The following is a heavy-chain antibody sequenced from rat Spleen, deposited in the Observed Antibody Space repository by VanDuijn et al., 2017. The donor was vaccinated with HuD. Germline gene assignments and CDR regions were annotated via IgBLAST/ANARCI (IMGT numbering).Heavy chain of an antibody. CDR3: ARRHYGYTDYFDY. CDR2: ISTGGGNT. V-gene: IGHV5S14*01. CDR1: GFTFRNYG. Sequence: EVQLVESGGGLVQPGGSLRLSCTTSGFTFRNYGMAWVRQTPTKGLEWVASISTGGGNTYYRDSVKGRFTISRDNAKNTQYLQMDSLRSDDTATYYCARRHYGYTDYFDYWGQGVMVTVSS. J-gene: IGHJ2*01. D-gene: IGHD1-9*01.